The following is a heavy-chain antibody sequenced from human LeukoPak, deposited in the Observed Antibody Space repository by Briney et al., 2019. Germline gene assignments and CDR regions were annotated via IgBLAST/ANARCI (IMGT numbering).Heavy chain of an antibody. J-gene: IGHJ4*02. CDR2: IIIRGTTR. Sequence: RRGSLRLSCAPPGVTPTRYEVNWVRHGPQGGLERLAYIIIRGTTRYYADSVKGRFAISRDSAKESLFLQMNSLRSDYTAVYYCARDVGPHYVDYWGQGSLVSVSS. CDR3: ARDVGPHYVDY. V-gene: IGHV3-48*03. D-gene: IGHD3-16*01. CDR1: GVTPTRYE.